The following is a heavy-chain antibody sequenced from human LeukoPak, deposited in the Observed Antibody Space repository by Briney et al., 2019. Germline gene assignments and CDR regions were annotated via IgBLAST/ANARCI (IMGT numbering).Heavy chain of an antibody. CDR2: IYYSGST. J-gene: IGHJ4*02. V-gene: IGHV4-39*02. CDR3: ARDDSSGYYRLYYFDY. CDR1: GGSISSSSYY. Sequence: PSETLSLTCTVSGGSISSSSYYWGWIRQPPGKGLEWIGSIYYSGSTYYNPSLKSRVTISVDTSKNQFSLKLSSVTAADTAVYYCARDDSSGYYRLYYFDYWGQGTLVTVSS. D-gene: IGHD3-22*01.